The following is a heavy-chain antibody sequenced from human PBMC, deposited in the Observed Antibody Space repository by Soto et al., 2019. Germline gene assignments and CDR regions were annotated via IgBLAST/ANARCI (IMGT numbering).Heavy chain of an antibody. V-gene: IGHV3-23*01. CDR2: ISGSGGST. Sequence: GGSLRLSCAASGFTLSSYAMSWVRQAPGKGLEWVSAISGSGGSTYYADSVKGRFTISRDNSKNTLYLQMNSLRAEDTAVYYCGFVAAAGPYNRFDPWGQGTLVTVSS. J-gene: IGHJ5*02. CDR3: GFVAAAGPYNRFDP. CDR1: GFTLSSYA. D-gene: IGHD6-13*01.